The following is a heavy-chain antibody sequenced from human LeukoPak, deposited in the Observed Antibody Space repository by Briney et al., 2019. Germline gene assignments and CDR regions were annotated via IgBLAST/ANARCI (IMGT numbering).Heavy chain of an antibody. J-gene: IGHJ4*02. Sequence: SETLSLTPTVSGGSITSYDVSWIRQPPGKGLEWIGYVYYSGSTNYNPSLKSRVTISVDTSKKQFSLKLTSVTAADTAVYYCEAHPAVYSDSSAENWGQGSLVTVSS. CDR1: GGSITSYD. CDR3: EAHPAVYSDSSAEN. V-gene: IGHV4-59*08. D-gene: IGHD3-22*01. CDR2: VYYSGST.